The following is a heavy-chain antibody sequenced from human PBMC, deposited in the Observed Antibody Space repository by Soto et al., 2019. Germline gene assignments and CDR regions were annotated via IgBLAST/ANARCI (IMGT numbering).Heavy chain of an antibody. Sequence: GGSLRLSCAASGFTFSTYSMNWVRQAPGKGLEWVSFISSSSNYKYYPDSVKGRFTISRDNAKNSLFLQMNSLRAEDTAVSYCSTEGGGAKKFDYWGQGTLVTVSS. V-gene: IGHV3-21*01. CDR2: ISSSSNYK. J-gene: IGHJ4*02. CDR1: GFTFSTYS. D-gene: IGHD1-26*01. CDR3: STEGGGAKKFDY.